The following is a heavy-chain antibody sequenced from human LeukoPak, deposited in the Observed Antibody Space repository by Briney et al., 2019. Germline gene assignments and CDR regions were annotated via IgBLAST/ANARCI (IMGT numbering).Heavy chain of an antibody. V-gene: IGHV3-30*02. D-gene: IGHD4-17*01. CDR2: IRYDGSNK. J-gene: IGHJ4*02. CDR1: GFTFSRYR. Sequence: TGGSLTLFCTASGFTFSRYRMHWARHAPGKALVGVAFIRYDGSNKYYADSVKGRFTISRDNSNNTLYLQMNSLRAEDTAVYYCAKGALDGDYLDYWGQGTLVTVSS. CDR3: AKGALDGDYLDY.